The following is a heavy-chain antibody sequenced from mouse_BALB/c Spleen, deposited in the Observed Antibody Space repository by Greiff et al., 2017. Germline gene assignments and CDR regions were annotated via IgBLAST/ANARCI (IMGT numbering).Heavy chain of an antibody. J-gene: IGHJ3*01. CDR2: ISYSGST. CDR3: ARTGGPSAWFAY. Sequence: EVKLMESGPGLVKPSQSLSLTCTVTGYSITSDYAWNWIRQFPGNKLEWMGYISYSGSTSYNPSLKSRISITRDTSKNQFFLQLNSVTTEDTATYYCARTGGPSAWFAYWGQGTLVTVSA. CDR1: GYSITSDYA. V-gene: IGHV3-2*02.